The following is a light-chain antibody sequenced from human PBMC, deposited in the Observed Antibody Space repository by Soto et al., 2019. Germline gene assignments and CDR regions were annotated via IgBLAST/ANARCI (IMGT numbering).Light chain of an antibody. CDR3: AAWDDSLSGVV. CDR2: MND. J-gene: IGLJ2*01. CDR1: SSNIGDNY. Sequence: QSVLTQPPSASGTPGQRVTISCSGSSSNIGDNYVYWYQLLPGTPPKLLNYMNDRRPSGVRDRFSGSKSGTSASLVISGLRSEDDAAYYCAAWDDSLSGVVFGGGTKLTVL. V-gene: IGLV1-47*01.